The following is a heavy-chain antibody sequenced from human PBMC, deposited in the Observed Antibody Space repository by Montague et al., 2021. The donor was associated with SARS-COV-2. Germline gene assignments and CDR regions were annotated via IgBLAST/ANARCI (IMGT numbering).Heavy chain of an antibody. J-gene: IGHJ6*02. CDR2: IYHWGGT. V-gene: IGHV4-4*02. CDR3: ARFLGFCSGGNCYSSGMDV. D-gene: IGHD2-15*01. CDR1: GGAINSSNW. Sequence: SETLSLTCVVSGGAINSSNWWSWVRQPPGKGLEWIGEIYHWGGTNYNPPLKSRVTISIDKSTNQLSLKLSSVTAADTAVYYCARFLGFCSGGNCYSSGMDVWGQGTPVTVSS.